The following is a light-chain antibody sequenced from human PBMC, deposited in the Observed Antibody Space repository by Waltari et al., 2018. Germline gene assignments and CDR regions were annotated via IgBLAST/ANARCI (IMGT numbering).Light chain of an antibody. J-gene: IGKJ3*01. CDR1: RDISRH. Sequence: DIQLTQSPSSLSVFVGDRVTITCRASRDISRHLNWYQQKPGKAPKLLIYAASNLEGGVPSRFGGSGSGTDFSFTISSLQPEDIATYYCQQYDDLPITFGPGTKVDIK. CDR3: QQYDDLPIT. CDR2: AAS. V-gene: IGKV1-33*01.